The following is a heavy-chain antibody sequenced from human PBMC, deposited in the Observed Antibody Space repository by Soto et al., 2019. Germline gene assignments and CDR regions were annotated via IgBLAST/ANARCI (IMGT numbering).Heavy chain of an antibody. Sequence: GESLKISCKASGYSFTSYWIGWVRQVPGEGLEWMGIIYPGDSEIRYNPSFQGQVTISADKSITTAYLQWSRLAASDTAMYYCARHSEDTVTPDFWGQGTLVTVSS. CDR2: IYPGDSEI. D-gene: IGHD4-17*01. CDR1: GYSFTSYW. J-gene: IGHJ4*02. V-gene: IGHV5-51*01. CDR3: ARHSEDTVTPDF.